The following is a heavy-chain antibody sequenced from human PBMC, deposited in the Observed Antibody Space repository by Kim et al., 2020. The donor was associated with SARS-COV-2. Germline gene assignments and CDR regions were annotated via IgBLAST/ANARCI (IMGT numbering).Heavy chain of an antibody. V-gene: IGHV3-21*01. CDR3: TRDRF. CDR2: ISSRSTST. J-gene: IGHJ4*02. CDR1: GFTFSGYT. Sequence: GGSLRLSCTASGFTFSGYTMNWVRQAPGKGLEWVSSISSRSTSTYYADSVKGRFTISRDNAKNSLYLQMNSLKAEDTAIYYCTRDRFWGQGTLVTVSS.